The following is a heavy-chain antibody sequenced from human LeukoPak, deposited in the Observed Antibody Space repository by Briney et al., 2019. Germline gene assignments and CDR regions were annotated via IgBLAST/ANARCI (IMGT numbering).Heavy chain of an antibody. V-gene: IGHV3-21*01. CDR3: ARDEFQNYDFWSGYSGYYYMDV. CDR1: GFTFSSYS. J-gene: IGHJ6*03. D-gene: IGHD3-3*01. Sequence: GGSLRLSCAASGFTFSSYSMNWVRQAPGKGLEWVSSISSSSSYIYYAGSVKGRFTISRDNAKNSLYLQMNSLRAEDTAVYYCARDEFQNYDFWSGYSGYYYMDVWGKGTTVTVSS. CDR2: ISSSSSYI.